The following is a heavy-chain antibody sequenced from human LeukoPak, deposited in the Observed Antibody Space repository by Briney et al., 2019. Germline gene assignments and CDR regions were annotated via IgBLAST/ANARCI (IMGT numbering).Heavy chain of an antibody. J-gene: IGHJ3*02. D-gene: IGHD3-10*01. CDR2: IYYSGST. CDR1: GGSISSYY. V-gene: IGHV4-59*12. CDR3: AREFGEPGAFDI. Sequence: PSETLSLTCTVSGGSISSYYWSWIRQPPGKGLEWIGYIYYSGSTNYNPSLKSRVTISVDTSKNQFSLKLSSVTAADTAVYYCAREFGEPGAFDIWGQGTMVTVSS.